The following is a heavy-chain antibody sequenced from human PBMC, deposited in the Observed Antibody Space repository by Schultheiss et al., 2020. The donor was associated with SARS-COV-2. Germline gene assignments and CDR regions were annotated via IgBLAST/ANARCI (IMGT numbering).Heavy chain of an antibody. CDR1: GGSISSSNW. V-gene: IGHV4-28*06. D-gene: IGHD3-22*01. Sequence: SQTLSLTCAVSGGSISSSNWWSWVRQPPGKGLEWIGYIYYSGSTNYNPSLKSRVTISVDTSKNQFSLKLGSVTASDTAVYYCARGPPYYYDAGDGMDVWGQGTTITVSS. CDR2: IYYSGST. CDR3: ARGPPYYYDAGDGMDV. J-gene: IGHJ6*02.